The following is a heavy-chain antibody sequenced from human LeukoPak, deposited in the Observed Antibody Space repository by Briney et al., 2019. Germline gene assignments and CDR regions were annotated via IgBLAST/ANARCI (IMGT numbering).Heavy chain of an antibody. D-gene: IGHD6-6*01. CDR2: IYYSGST. CDR3: ARDRAAARRYYGMDV. Sequence: SETLSLTCTDPGGSISSYYWSWIRQPPGKGLEWVGYIYYSGSTNYNPSLKSRVTISVDTSKNQFSLKMSCVSAEDTAVYYCARDRAAARRYYGMDVWGQGTTVTVSS. J-gene: IGHJ6*02. CDR1: GGSISSYY. V-gene: IGHV4-59*13.